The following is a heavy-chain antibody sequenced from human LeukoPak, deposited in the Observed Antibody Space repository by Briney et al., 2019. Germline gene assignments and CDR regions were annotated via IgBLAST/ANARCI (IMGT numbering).Heavy chain of an antibody. D-gene: IGHD3-10*01. CDR3: ARTGSMVRGVIAHFDY. CDR2: ISAYNGNT. J-gene: IGHJ4*02. V-gene: IGHV1-18*01. Sequence: ASVKLSRKASGYTFTRYGISWVRQAPGQGLDWLGWISAYNGNTNYAQKLQGRVTMTTDTSTSTAYMELRSLRSDDTAVYYCARTGSMVRGVIAHFDYWGQGTLVTVSS. CDR1: GYTFTRYG.